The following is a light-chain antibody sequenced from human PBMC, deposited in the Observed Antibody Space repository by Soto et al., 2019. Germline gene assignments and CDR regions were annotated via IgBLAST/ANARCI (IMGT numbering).Light chain of an antibody. CDR2: DVS. V-gene: IGLV2-14*01. Sequence: QAVVTQPASVSASPGQSITISCTGTSSDVGAYNSVSWYQQHPGKAPKLIIYDVSTRPSGISDRFSGSKSGNTASLTISGLQAEDESDYYCSSYTTSVTYVFGTGTKLTVL. J-gene: IGLJ1*01. CDR1: SSDVGAYNS. CDR3: SSYTTSVTYV.